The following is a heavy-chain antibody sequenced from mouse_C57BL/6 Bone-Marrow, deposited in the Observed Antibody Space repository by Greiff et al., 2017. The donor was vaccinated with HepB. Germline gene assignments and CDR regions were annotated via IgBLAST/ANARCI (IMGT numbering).Heavy chain of an antibody. CDR2: VNSDGGST. J-gene: IGHJ3*01. CDR1: EYEFPSHD. Sequence: EVKLVESGGGLVQPGESLKLSCESNEYEFPSHDMSWVRKTPEKRLELVAAVNSDGGSTYYPDTMERRFIISRDNTKKTLYLQMSSLRSEDTALYYCAGCYYGSSLPAWFAYWGQGTLVTVSA. V-gene: IGHV5-2*01. CDR3: AGCYYGSSLPAWFAY. D-gene: IGHD1-1*01.